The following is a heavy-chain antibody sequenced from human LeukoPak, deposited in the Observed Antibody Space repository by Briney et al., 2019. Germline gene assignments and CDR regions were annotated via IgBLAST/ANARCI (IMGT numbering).Heavy chain of an antibody. D-gene: IGHD3-22*01. V-gene: IGHV3-23*01. CDR2: ISGSGGRT. CDR1: GFSFSTYP. Sequence: PGGSLRLSCVASGFSFSTYPMSWVRQAPGKGLEWVSSISGSGGRTYYTDSVKGRFTISRDSSKNTLYLQMNSLRVEDTAVYYCSSGPGKTGKYYFDYWGQGNLVTVSS. CDR3: SSGPGKTGKYYFDY. J-gene: IGHJ4*02.